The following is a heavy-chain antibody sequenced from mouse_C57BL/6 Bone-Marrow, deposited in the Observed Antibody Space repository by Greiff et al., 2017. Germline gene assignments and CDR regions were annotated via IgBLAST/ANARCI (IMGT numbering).Heavy chain of an antibody. CDR1: GYTFTDYE. V-gene: IGHV1-15*01. J-gene: IGHJ3*01. CDR2: IDPETGDT. Sequence: QVHVQQSGAELVRPGASVTLSCKASGYTFTDYEMHWVKQTPVHGLDWIGAIDPETGDTAYNQKFKGKAILTADNSSSTAYMELRSLTSEDSAVYYCTLITTVVRAYWGQGTLVTVSA. D-gene: IGHD1-1*01. CDR3: TLITTVVRAY.